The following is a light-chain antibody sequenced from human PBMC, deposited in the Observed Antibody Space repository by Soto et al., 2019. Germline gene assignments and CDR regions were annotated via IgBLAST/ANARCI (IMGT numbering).Light chain of an antibody. V-gene: IGLV1-47*01. J-gene: IGLJ2*01. CDR1: SSNIGTTY. CDR3: AAWDDSLSGPV. CDR2: RNS. Sequence: QAVVTQPPSASGTPGQRVTISCSGTSSNIGTTYVYWYKQLSGTAPKLLIYRNSQRPSGVPDRFSGSKSGTSASLAISGLRSEDEADYYCAAWDDSLSGPVFGGGTKLTVL.